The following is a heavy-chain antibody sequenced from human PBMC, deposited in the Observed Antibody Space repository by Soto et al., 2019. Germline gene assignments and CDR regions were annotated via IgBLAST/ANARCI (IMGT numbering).Heavy chain of an antibody. CDR2: IIPIFGTA. D-gene: IGHD2-2*01. V-gene: IGHV1-69*13. Sequence: SVKVSCKASGGTFSSYAISWVRQAPGQGLEWMGGIIPIFGTANYAQKFQGRVTITADESTSTAYMELSSLRSEDTAVYYCAILLDIVVVPAAMIDAFDIWGQGTMVTVSS. CDR3: AILLDIVVVPAAMIDAFDI. CDR1: GGTFSSYA. J-gene: IGHJ3*02.